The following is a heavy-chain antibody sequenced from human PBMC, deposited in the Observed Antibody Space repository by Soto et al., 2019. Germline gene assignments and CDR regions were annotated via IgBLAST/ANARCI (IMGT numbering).Heavy chain of an antibody. CDR3: ARVYDSSGYDY. J-gene: IGHJ4*02. CDR1: GFSLSNPRMG. V-gene: IGHV2-26*01. CDR2: IFSNDDK. Sequence: QVTLKESGPVLVKPTETLTLTCTVSGFSLSNPRMGVSWIRQPPGKALEWLAHIFSNDDKSYSTSLKSRVTISKDTSTSQVVLTMTTMDPVDTATYYCARVYDSSGYDYWGQGTPVTVSS. D-gene: IGHD3-22*01.